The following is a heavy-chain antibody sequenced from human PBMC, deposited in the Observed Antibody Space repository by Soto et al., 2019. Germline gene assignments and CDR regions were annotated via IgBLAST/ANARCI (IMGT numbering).Heavy chain of an antibody. Sequence: WGSTRISCAASGLTVYSYGMHWVRQEPGKGLEWVAVISYDGSNKYYADSVKGRFTISRDNSRNTLDLQMNSLRAEDTAVYYCAKDTYYYDRSGYYTYDHWGQGTQVTVSS. CDR2: ISYDGSNK. J-gene: IGHJ4*02. D-gene: IGHD3-22*01. CDR3: AKDTYYYDRSGYYTYDH. CDR1: GLTVYSYG. V-gene: IGHV3-30*18.